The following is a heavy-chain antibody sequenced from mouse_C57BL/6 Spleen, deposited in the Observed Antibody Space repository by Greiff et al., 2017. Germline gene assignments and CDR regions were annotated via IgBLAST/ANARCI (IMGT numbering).Heavy chain of an antibody. D-gene: IGHD2-5*01. J-gene: IGHJ4*01. CDR1: GYTFTDYN. Sequence: VQLQQSGPELVKPGASVKMSCKASGYTFTDYNMHWVKQSPGKSLEWIGYINPNNGGTSYNQKFKGKATLTVNKSSSTAYMEHRSLTSEYSAVYYCARRPAYYSNNYAMDYWGQGTSVTVSS. CDR3: ARRPAYYSNNYAMDY. V-gene: IGHV1-22*01. CDR2: INPNNGGT.